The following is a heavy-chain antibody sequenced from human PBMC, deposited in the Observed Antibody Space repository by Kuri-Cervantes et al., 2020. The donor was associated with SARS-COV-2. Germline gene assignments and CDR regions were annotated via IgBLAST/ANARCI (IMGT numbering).Heavy chain of an antibody. J-gene: IGHJ4*02. V-gene: IGHV4-61*01. CDR1: GGSVSSGSYY. D-gene: IGHD3-10*01. CDR2: IYYSGST. Sequence: GSLRLSCTVSGGSVSSGSYYWSWIRQPPGKGLEWIGYIYYSGSTNYNPSLKSRVTISVDTSKNQFSLKLSSVTAADTAVYYCAREAWFGELLGLFDYWGQGTLVTVSS. CDR3: AREAWFGELLGLFDY.